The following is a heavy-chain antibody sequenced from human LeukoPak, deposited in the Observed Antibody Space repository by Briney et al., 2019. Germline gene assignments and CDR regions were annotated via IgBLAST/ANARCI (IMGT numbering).Heavy chain of an antibody. J-gene: IGHJ4*02. CDR2: ISSSSSYI. CDR3: AREEAAAGNKQIDY. CDR1: GFTFSSYS. Sequence: GGSLRLSCAASGFTFSSYSMNWVRQAPGKGLEWVSSISSSSSYIYYADSMKGRFTISRDNAKNSLYLQMNSLRAEDTAVYYCAREEAAAGNKQIDYWGQGTLVTVSS. D-gene: IGHD6-13*01. V-gene: IGHV3-21*01.